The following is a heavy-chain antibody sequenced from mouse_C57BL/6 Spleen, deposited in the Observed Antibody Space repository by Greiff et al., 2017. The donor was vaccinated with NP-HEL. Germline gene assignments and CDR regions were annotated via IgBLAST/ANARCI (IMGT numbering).Heavy chain of an antibody. V-gene: IGHV2-2*01. CDR2: IGSGGST. J-gene: IGHJ4*01. CDR1: GFSLTSYG. D-gene: IGHD1-1*01. CDR3: ARHDYGSSCCAMDY. Sequence: QVQLQQPGPGLVQPSQSLSITCTVSGFSLTSYGVHWVRQSPGKGLEWLGVIGSGGSTDYNAAFISRLSISKDNSKSQVFFKMNSLQADDTAIYYCARHDYGSSCCAMDYWGQGTSVTVSS.